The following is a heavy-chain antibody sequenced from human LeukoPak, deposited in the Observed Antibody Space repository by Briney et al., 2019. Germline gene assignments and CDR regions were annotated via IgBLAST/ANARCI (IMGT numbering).Heavy chain of an antibody. D-gene: IGHD6-19*01. J-gene: IGHJ3*02. CDR3: ARDRPAVAGYYDACDI. CDR1: GGSISSYY. V-gene: IGHV4-4*07. CDR2: IYNSGST. Sequence: PSETLSLTCTVSGGSISSYYWSWIRQPAGKGLEWIGRIYNSGSTNYNPSLKSRVTISVDTSKNQFSLKLSSVTAADTAVYYCARDRPAVAGYYDACDIWGQGTMVSVSS.